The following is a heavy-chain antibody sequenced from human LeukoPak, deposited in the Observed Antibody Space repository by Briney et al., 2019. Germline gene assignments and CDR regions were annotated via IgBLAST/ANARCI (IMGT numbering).Heavy chain of an antibody. CDR3: ANNWNDEVYFDY. J-gene: IGHJ4*02. V-gene: IGHV3-30-3*01. CDR2: ISYDGGNK. Sequence: QPGGSLRLSCAASGFTFSSYAMHWVRQAPGKGLEWVAPISYDGGNKYYADSVKGRFTIFRDNSKNILDLQMNSLRDEDTAVYFCANNWNDEVYFDYWGQGTLVTVSS. CDR1: GFTFSSYA. D-gene: IGHD1-1*01.